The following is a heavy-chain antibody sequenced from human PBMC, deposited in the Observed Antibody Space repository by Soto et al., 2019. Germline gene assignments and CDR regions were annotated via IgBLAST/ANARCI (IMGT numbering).Heavy chain of an antibody. Sequence: GWSLRLSFAAPGFSFSRYHLLPVRQAPGHGKAPHSAISGSGGSTYYADSVKGRFTISRDNSKNTLYLQMNSLRAEDTAVYYCAKLDCSGGSCYSWVYYYYMDVWGKGTTVTVSS. CDR3: AKLDCSGGSCYSWVYYYYMDV. CDR1: GFSFSRYH. J-gene: IGHJ6*03. CDR2: ISGSGGST. D-gene: IGHD2-15*01. V-gene: IGHV3-23*01.